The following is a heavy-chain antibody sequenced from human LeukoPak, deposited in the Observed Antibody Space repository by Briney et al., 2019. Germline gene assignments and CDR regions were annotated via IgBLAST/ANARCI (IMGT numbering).Heavy chain of an antibody. Sequence: GASVKVSCKASGYTFTGYYMHWVRQAPGQGLEWMGWINPNSGGTNYAQKFQGGVTMTRDTSISTAYMELSRLRSDDTAVYYCARDRYYDFWSGYYLDYWGQGTLVTVSS. CDR2: INPNSGGT. D-gene: IGHD3-3*01. CDR1: GYTFTGYY. J-gene: IGHJ4*02. V-gene: IGHV1-2*02. CDR3: ARDRYYDFWSGYYLDY.